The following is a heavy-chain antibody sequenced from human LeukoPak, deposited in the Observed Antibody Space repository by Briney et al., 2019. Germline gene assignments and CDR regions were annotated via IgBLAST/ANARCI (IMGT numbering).Heavy chain of an antibody. Sequence: ASVKVSCKASGYTFTDCYMHWVRQAPGQGLEWMGIINPSGGSTRYAQKFQGRVTMSSDTSTSTAYMELRSLRSDDTAVYYCAREKGEREPYFDYWGQGTLVTVSS. D-gene: IGHD3-16*01. V-gene: IGHV1-46*01. CDR3: AREKGEREPYFDY. CDR2: INPSGGST. J-gene: IGHJ4*02. CDR1: GYTFTDCY.